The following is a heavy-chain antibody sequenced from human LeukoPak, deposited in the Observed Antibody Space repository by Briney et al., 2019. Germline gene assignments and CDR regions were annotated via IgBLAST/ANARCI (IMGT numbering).Heavy chain of an antibody. CDR1: GFTVSNNY. CDR2: IYSGGGT. Sequence: GGSLRLSCAASGFTVSNNYMSWVRQAPRKGVAGVSFIYSGGGTNYADSVNGRFTISRDNSKNTLYLQMNSLRDEDTAVYYCARDVGYCAAGTCYSFPDYWGQGTLVTVSS. V-gene: IGHV3-53*01. D-gene: IGHD2-15*01. CDR3: ARDVGYCAAGTCYSFPDY. J-gene: IGHJ4*02.